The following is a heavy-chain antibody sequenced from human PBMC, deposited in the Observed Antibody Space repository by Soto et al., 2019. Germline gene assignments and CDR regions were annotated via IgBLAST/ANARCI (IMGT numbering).Heavy chain of an antibody. D-gene: IGHD3-22*01. J-gene: IGHJ6*02. CDR2: IIPIFGTA. CDR3: ARSGGSGYHHKSDYYYGMDV. V-gene: IGHV1-69*01. CDR1: GGTFSSYA. Sequence: QVQLVQSGAEVKKPGSSVKVSCKASGGTFSSYAISWVRQAPGQGLEWMGGIIPIFGTANYAQKFQGRVTITAYESTSTAYMELSSLRSEDTAVYYCARSGGSGYHHKSDYYYGMDVWGQGTTVTVSS.